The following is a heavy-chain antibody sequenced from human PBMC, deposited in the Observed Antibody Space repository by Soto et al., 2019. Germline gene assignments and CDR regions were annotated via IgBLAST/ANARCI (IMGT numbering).Heavy chain of an antibody. J-gene: IGHJ6*02. CDR2: INPNSGAT. D-gene: IGHD6-13*01. CDR1: GGTFTAYF. Sequence: ASVKVSCKASGGTFTAYFIIWVRQAPGQGLEWMGWINPNSGATNYAQKLQGRVTMTRDTSANSAYMEMTRLTSDDTAVYYCATDTRYRSRWTYYTDYGLDVWGQGTTVTVSS. V-gene: IGHV1-2*02. CDR3: ATDTRYRSRWTYYTDYGLDV.